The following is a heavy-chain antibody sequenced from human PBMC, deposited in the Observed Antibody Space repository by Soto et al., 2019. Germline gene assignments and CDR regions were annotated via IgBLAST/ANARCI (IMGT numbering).Heavy chain of an antibody. D-gene: IGHD1-1*01. CDR3: ARTTAV. V-gene: IGHV4-31*03. CDR2: IFSSGVT. CDR1: GVSVISEHFS. Sequence: QVLLQESGPGLVQPSQTLSLSCTVSGVSVISEHFSWNWIRQHPGKGLEWIGYIFSSGVTFYNPSLRGRVFMSVDASKNQFSLRLNSVTAADTAVYYCARTTAVWGKGTLVTVSA. J-gene: IGHJ1*01.